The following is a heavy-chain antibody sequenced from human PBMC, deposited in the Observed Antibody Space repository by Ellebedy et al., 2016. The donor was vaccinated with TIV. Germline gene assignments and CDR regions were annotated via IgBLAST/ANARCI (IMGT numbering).Heavy chain of an antibody. CDR1: GFTFSDHY. V-gene: IGHV3-72*01. J-gene: IGHJ6*02. D-gene: IGHD4-11*01. CDR2: IRSKTYGGTT. Sequence: GESLKISCAASGFTFSDHYMDWVRQAPGKGLEWVGFIRSKTYGGTTEYAASVKGRFTISRDDSKNSLYLQMNSLKTEDTAVYFCARGLTNGYGMDVWGLGTTVTVSS. CDR3: ARGLTNGYGMDV.